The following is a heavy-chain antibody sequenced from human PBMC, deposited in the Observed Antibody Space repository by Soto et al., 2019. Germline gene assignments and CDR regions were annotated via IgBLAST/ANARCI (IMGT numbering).Heavy chain of an antibody. Sequence: QVQLVESGGGVVQPGRSLRLSCAASGFTFSSYGMHWVRQAPGKGLEWVAVISYDGSNKYYADSVKGRFTISRDNSKNTLYLQMNSLRAEDTAVYYCAKVSVVAATPAGDYWGQGTLVTVSS. D-gene: IGHD2-15*01. J-gene: IGHJ4*02. CDR3: AKVSVVAATPAGDY. V-gene: IGHV3-30*18. CDR2: ISYDGSNK. CDR1: GFTFSSYG.